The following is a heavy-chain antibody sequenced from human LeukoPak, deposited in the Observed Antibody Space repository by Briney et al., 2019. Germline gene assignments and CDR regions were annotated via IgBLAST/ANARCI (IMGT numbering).Heavy chain of an antibody. Sequence: GASVKVSCKASGYTLTGYYMHWVRQAPGQGLEWMGWINPNSGGTNYAQEFQGRVTMTRDTSISTAYMELSRLRSDDTAVYYCARSKEKRTTVTTPSFLDYWGQGTLVTVSS. CDR3: ARSKEKRTTVTTPSFLDY. CDR1: GYTLTGYY. J-gene: IGHJ4*02. CDR2: INPNSGGT. V-gene: IGHV1-2*02. D-gene: IGHD4-17*01.